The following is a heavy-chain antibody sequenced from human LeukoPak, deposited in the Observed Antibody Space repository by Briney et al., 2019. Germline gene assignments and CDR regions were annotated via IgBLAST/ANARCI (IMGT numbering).Heavy chain of an antibody. CDR1: GFTFSSYG. J-gene: IGHJ6*04. D-gene: IGHD2-15*01. Sequence: GGSLRLSCAASGFTFSSYGVHWVRQAPGKGLEWVAVISYDGSNKYYADSVKGRFTISRDNSKNTLYLQMNSLRAEDTAVYYCAKARCSGGSCYYYYGMDVWGKGTTVTVSS. CDR3: AKARCSGGSCYYYYGMDV. V-gene: IGHV3-30*18. CDR2: ISYDGSNK.